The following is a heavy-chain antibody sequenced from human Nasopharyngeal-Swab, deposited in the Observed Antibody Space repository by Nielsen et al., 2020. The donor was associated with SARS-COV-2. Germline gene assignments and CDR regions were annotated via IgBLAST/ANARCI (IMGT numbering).Heavy chain of an antibody. CDR3: VKDLRGNYAFDI. Sequence: GGSLRLSCSVSGFFFSIYAMHWVRQAPGQGLEYVSTINDYEDRLYYADSVKGRFTISRDNSKNTLYLQMSSLRAEDTAVYWCVKDLRGNYAFDIWGQGTMVTVSS. CDR1: GFFFSIYA. V-gene: IGHV3-64D*06. CDR2: INDYEDRL. J-gene: IGHJ3*02. D-gene: IGHD1-7*01.